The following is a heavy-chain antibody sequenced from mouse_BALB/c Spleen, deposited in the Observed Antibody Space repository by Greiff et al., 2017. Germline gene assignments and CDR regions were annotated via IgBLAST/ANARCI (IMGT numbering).Heavy chain of an antibody. CDR1: GYTFTDYN. V-gene: IGHV1S29*02. J-gene: IGHJ4*01. CDR2: INPYNGGT. CDR3: STLRRYAMDY. D-gene: IGHD1-2*01. Sequence: EVKLVESGPELVKPGASVKISCKASGYTFTDYNMHWVKQSHGMSLEWIGYINPYNGGTGYNQKFKSKATLTVDNSSSTAYMELRSLTSEDSAVYYYSTLRRYAMDYWGQGTSVTVSA.